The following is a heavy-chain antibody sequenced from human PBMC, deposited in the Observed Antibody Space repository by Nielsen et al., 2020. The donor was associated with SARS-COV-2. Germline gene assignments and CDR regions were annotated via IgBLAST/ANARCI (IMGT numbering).Heavy chain of an antibody. Sequence: GGSLRLSCAASGFTFSSYSMSWVRQAPGKGLEWVSSISSSSSYIYYADSVKGRFTISRDNAKNSLYLQMNSLRAEDTAVYYCARDGVSRGYSGYDYGGDYYYYGMDVWGQGTTVTVSS. CDR1: GFTFSSYS. D-gene: IGHD5-12*01. V-gene: IGHV3-21*01. CDR2: ISSSSSYI. J-gene: IGHJ6*02. CDR3: ARDGVSRGYSGYDYGGDYYYYGMDV.